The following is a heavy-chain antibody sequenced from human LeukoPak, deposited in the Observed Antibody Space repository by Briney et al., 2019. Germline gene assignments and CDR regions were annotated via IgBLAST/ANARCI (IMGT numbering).Heavy chain of an antibody. CDR2: IYYSGST. J-gene: IGHJ6*02. V-gene: IGHV4-59*08. CDR3: ASHVSGDYAWLDV. CDR1: GGSISRYY. D-gene: IGHD4-17*01. Sequence: SETLSLTCTVSGGSISRYYWSWLRQPPGKGLEWIGNIYYSGSTNYNPSLKSRVTISVDTSKKQFSLKLSSVTAADTAVYYCASHVSGDYAWLDVWGQGTTVTVSS.